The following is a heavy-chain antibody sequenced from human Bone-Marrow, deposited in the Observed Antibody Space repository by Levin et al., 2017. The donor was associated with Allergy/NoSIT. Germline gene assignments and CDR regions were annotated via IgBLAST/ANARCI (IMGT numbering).Heavy chain of an antibody. CDR2: INPAGGDT. Sequence: SCVASGFTFRDYWMHWVRQVPGKGPVWVSNINPAGGDTTYVESVQGRFTISRDDAKNTLYLEIDNLTVEDTAVYYCARGSAAWKGFDYWGQGSPVTVSS. D-gene: IGHD1-1*01. CDR1: GFTFRDYW. J-gene: IGHJ4*02. CDR3: ARGSAAWKGFDY. V-gene: IGHV3-74*03.